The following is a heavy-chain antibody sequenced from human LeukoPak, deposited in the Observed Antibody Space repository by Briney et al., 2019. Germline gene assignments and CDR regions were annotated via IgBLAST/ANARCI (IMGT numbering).Heavy chain of an antibody. J-gene: IGHJ5*02. Sequence: ASVKVSCKASGYTFTSYAMNWVRQAPGQGLEWMGWINTNTGNLTYAQDFTGRVAISLDTSVTTAYLQISSLKADDTAVYYCARDVGYYDSSGYYLGWFDPWGQGTLVTVSS. CDR3: ARDVGYYDSSGYYLGWFDP. CDR2: INTNTGNL. V-gene: IGHV7-4-1*02. D-gene: IGHD3-22*01. CDR1: GYTFTSYA.